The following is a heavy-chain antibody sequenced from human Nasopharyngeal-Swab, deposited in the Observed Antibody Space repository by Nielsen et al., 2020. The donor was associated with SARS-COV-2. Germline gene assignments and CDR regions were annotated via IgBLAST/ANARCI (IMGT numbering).Heavy chain of an antibody. J-gene: IGHJ4*02. CDR3: ARINSGYDYFDF. V-gene: IGHV3-7*05. CDR2: IKDDGSET. D-gene: IGHD5-12*01. Sequence: GRSLRLSFVAFGFTFSSYWMTWVPQAPGKALDWLANIKDDGSETHYADSVKGRITISSDNDRRSVYLQMSSLRVEDTAAYYCARINSGYDYFDFWGQGTRVTVSS. CDR1: GFTFSSYW.